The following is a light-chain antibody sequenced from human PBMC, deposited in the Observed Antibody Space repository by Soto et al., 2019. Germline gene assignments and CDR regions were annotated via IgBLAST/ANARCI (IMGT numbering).Light chain of an antibody. CDR3: QQSYSTPRT. CDR1: QSISSY. CDR2: AAS. Sequence: IQMTQSPSSLSASVGDRVTITCRASQSISSYLNWYHHEPGKAPKLLIYAASSLQSGVPSRFSGSGSGTDFTLTISSLQPEDFATYYCQQSYSTPRTFGQGTKV. V-gene: IGKV1-39*01. J-gene: IGKJ1*01.